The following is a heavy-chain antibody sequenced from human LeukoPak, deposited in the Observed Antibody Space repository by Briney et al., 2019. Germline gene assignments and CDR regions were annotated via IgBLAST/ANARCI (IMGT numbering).Heavy chain of an antibody. CDR1: GGSFSGYY. Sequence: PSETLSLTCAVYGGSFSGYYWNWVRQPPGEGLEWIGEINHSGSTNYNPSLKSRVTISVDTSKNQFSLRLSSVTAVDTAVYYCARGRGIAVAGTFKPHFDYWGQGTLVTVSS. CDR2: INHSGST. J-gene: IGHJ4*02. V-gene: IGHV4-34*01. CDR3: ARGRGIAVAGTFKPHFDY. D-gene: IGHD6-19*01.